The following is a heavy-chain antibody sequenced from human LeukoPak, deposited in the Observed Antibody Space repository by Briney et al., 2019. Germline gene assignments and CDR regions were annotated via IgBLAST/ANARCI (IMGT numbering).Heavy chain of an antibody. D-gene: IGHD6-19*01. CDR1: GGSISSYY. CDR2: IYTSGST. V-gene: IGHV4-4*07. Sequence: SETLSLTCIVSGGSISSYYWSWIRQPAGKGLEWIGRIYTSGSTNYNPSLKSRVTMSVDTSKNQFSLKLSSVTAADTAVYYCARGSSGWYLGAFDIWGRGTMVTVSS. CDR3: ARGSSGWYLGAFDI. J-gene: IGHJ3*02.